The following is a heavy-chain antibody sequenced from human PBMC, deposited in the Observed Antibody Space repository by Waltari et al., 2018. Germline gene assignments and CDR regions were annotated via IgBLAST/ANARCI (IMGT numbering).Heavy chain of an antibody. CDR3: ATAARRRDVGDLS. V-gene: IGHV3-48*01. J-gene: IGHJ4*02. Sequence: EVQLLESGGGLVQPGGSLRLPCGVAGFTFSSDSMNWVRQAPGKGLEWVSYISGSSSTISYADSVKGRFTISRDNAKNSMHLQMSSLRAEDTAVYYCATAARRRDVGDLSWGQGTLVTVSS. CDR2: ISGSSSTI. D-gene: IGHD3-16*02. CDR1: GFTFSSDS.